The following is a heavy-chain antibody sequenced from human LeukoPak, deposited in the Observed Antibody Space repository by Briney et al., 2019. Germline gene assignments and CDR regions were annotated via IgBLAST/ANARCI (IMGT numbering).Heavy chain of an antibody. V-gene: IGHV4-31*03. J-gene: IGHJ4*02. CDR3: ARVSSSGYYDVEYFFDY. CDR1: GDSISSATYY. CDR2: IFYSGST. Sequence: SETLSLTCTVSGDSISSATYYWGWIRHHPGKGLEWIGHIFYSGSTYYNPSLKSRITISVDTSKNQFSLKLGSVTAADTAAYYCARVSSSGYYDVEYFFDYWGQGTLVTVSS. D-gene: IGHD3-22*01.